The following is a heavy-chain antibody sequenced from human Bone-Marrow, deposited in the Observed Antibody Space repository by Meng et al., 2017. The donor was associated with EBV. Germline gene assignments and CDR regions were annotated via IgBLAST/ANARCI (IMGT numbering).Heavy chain of an antibody. D-gene: IGHD3-10*01. CDR3: ARDVYASGSYRSDP. CDR1: GYPFTRYD. CDR2: MNPDSGDT. Sequence: QVQLVQAGAEVQKPGASVTVSCKASGYPFTRYDSNWVRQAPRLGLEWMGWMNPDSGDTGYVQKFQGRVTMTRNISINTAYMDLSSLRSEDTAVYYCARDVYASGSYRSDPWGQGTLVTVSS. J-gene: IGHJ5*02. V-gene: IGHV1-8*01.